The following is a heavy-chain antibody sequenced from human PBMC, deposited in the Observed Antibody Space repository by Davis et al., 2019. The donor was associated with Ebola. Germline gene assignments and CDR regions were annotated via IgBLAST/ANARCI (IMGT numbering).Heavy chain of an antibody. Sequence: PGGSLRLSCAASGFTFSSNWMHWVRQAPGKGLVWVSRTNSDGSITSYADSVKGRFTISRDNAKNTLYLQMNSLRDEDTAVYYYARGTHYAHDYWGQGTLVTVSS. D-gene: IGHD2-2*01. V-gene: IGHV3-74*01. CDR3: ARGTHYAHDY. J-gene: IGHJ4*02. CDR2: TNSDGSIT. CDR1: GFTFSSNW.